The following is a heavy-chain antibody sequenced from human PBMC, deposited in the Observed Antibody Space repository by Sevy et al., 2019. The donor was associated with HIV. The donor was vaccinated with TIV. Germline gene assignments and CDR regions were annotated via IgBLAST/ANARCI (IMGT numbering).Heavy chain of an antibody. CDR1: GDSVSSYY. V-gene: IGHV4-59*02. Sequence: SETLSLTCTVSGDSVSSYYWSWIRQPPGKGLEWFGYIYYTGSTNYNPSFKSRVTISVDTSKNQFSLNLSSVTAADTAVYYCASVHTTMVSIDYWGQGTLVTVSS. CDR3: ASVHTTMVSIDY. CDR2: IYYTGST. J-gene: IGHJ4*02. D-gene: IGHD5-18*01.